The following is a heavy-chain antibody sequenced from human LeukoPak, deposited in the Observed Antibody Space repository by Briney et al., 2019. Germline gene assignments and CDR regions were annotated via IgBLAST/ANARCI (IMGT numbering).Heavy chain of an antibody. CDR3: ARGLYYDFWSAPGYFQH. CDR2: ISSSGSTI. J-gene: IGHJ1*01. Sequence: PGGSLRLSCAASGFTFSDYYMSWIRQAPGKGLEWVSYISSSGSTIYYADSVKGRFTISRDNAKNSLYLQMNSLRVEDTAVYYCARGLYYDFWSAPGYFQHWGQGTLVTVSS. V-gene: IGHV3-11*01. CDR1: GFTFSDYY. D-gene: IGHD3-3*01.